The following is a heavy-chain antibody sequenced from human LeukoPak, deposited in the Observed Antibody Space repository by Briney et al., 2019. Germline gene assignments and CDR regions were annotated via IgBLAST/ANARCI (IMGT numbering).Heavy chain of an antibody. CDR1: GYTFTSYD. V-gene: IGHV1-8*01. J-gene: IGHJ5*02. CDR2: MNPNSGNT. Sequence: ASVKVSCKASGYTFTSYDINWVRQATGQGLEWMGWMNPNSGNTGYAQKFQGRVTMTRNTSVSTAYMELSSLRSEDTAVYYCAREARLLYYDFWSGYYDPNWFDPWGQGTLVTVSS. CDR3: AREARLLYYDFWSGYYDPNWFDP. D-gene: IGHD3-3*01.